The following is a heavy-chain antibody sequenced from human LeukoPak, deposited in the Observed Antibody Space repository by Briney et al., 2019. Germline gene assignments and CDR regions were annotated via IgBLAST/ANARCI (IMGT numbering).Heavy chain of an antibody. CDR3: ARHSEYSSSSVIDY. V-gene: IGHV5-51*01. J-gene: IGHJ4*02. Sequence: GESLKISCKASGYTFTSNWTGWVREMPGRGLEWMGIIYPGDSDTRYSPSFQGQVTISADKSISTAYLQWSSLKASDTAMYYCARHSEYSSSSVIDYWGQGTLVTVSS. CDR2: IYPGDSDT. D-gene: IGHD6-6*01. CDR1: GYTFTSNW.